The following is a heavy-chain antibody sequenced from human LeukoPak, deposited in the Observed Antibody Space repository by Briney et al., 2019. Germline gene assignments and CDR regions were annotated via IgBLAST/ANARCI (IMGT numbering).Heavy chain of an antibody. D-gene: IGHD5-12*01. CDR2: IYTSGST. CDR3: AKNPYEYYFDY. CDR1: GGSISSYY. J-gene: IGHJ4*02. V-gene: IGHV4-4*09. Sequence: SETLSLTCTVSGGSISSYYWSWIRQPPGKGLEWIGYIYTSGSTNYNPSLKSRVTISVDTSKNQFSLKLSSVTAADTAVCYCAKNPYEYYFDYWGQGTLVTVSS.